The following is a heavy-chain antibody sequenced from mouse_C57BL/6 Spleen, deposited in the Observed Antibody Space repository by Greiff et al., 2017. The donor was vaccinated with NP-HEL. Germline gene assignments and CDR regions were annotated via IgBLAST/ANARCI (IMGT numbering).Heavy chain of an antibody. CDR2: IHPSDSDT. Sequence: QVQLQQPGAELVMPGASVKLSCKASGYTFTSYWMHWVKQRPGQGLEWIGRIHPSDSDTNYNQKFKGKATLTVDKSSSTAYMQLSSLTSEDSAVYYCAMTDSSGWGPWFAYWGQGTLVTVSA. J-gene: IGHJ3*01. V-gene: IGHV1-74*01. CDR3: AMTDSSGWGPWFAY. D-gene: IGHD3-2*02. CDR1: GYTFTSYW.